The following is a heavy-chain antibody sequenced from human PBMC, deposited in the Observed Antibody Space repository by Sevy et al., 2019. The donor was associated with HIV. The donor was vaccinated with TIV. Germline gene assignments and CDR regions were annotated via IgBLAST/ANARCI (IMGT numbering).Heavy chain of an antibody. D-gene: IGHD2-21*01. CDR3: ARDVAPSGDHRFDH. V-gene: IGHV1-2*02. CDR2: IESVSGDT. Sequence: ASVKVSCEAFGYKFTDYYIHWVRQAPGQGLEWMGWIESVSGDTNYAWRFEGRVTLTRDPSINTAYMELSRLTSDDTAIYFCARDVAPSGDHRFDHRGQGALVTVSS. J-gene: IGHJ4*02. CDR1: GYKFTDYY.